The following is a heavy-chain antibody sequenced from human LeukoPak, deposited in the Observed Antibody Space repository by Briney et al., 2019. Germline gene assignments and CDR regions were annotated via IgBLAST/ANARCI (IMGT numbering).Heavy chain of an antibody. D-gene: IGHD2/OR15-2a*01. Sequence: GGSLRLSCAVSGFNFNDYYMAWIRQAPGKGLEWVSYISSRSRTIYYADSVKGRFTISRDNAKSSLYLQMNSLRVEDTAVYYRARDTWNSHYYFDHWGQGILVTVSS. CDR3: ARDTWNSHYYFDH. V-gene: IGHV3-11*01. J-gene: IGHJ4*02. CDR1: GFNFNDYY. CDR2: ISSRSRTI.